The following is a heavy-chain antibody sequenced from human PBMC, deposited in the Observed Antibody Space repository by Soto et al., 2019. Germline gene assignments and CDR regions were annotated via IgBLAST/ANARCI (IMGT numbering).Heavy chain of an antibody. J-gene: IGHJ4*02. CDR1: GFTFSSYA. CDR3: AKAISGCNAPLDD. D-gene: IGHD1-26*01. Sequence: EVQLLESGGGLVQPGGSLRLSCAASGFTFSSYAMNWVRQAPGKGLEWVSVITGSGDSTYYADSVKGRFTISRDNSKNTLYVQMNSLRAEDTAVYYCAKAISGCNAPLDDWGQGTRVTVSS. CDR2: ITGSGDST. V-gene: IGHV3-23*01.